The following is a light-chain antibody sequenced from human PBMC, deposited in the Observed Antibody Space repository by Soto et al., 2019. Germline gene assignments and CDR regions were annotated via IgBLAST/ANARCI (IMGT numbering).Light chain of an antibody. V-gene: IGKV1-12*01. Sequence: IQLTQSPSSVSASVGDRVTINFRAGPVISRWLAWYQQKPGKAPKLLIYASSTLQNGVPSRFSGSGAGTDFTLTIDGLQPEDFATYCCQQANSFPPSFGPGTRV. J-gene: IGKJ3*01. CDR1: PVISRW. CDR3: QQANSFPPS. CDR2: ASS.